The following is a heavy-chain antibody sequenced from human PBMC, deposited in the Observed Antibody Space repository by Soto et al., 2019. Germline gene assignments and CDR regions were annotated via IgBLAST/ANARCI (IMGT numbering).Heavy chain of an antibody. Sequence: SETLSLTCTVSGGSISSGNYYRSWIRQPPGKGLEWIGYIYYSGSAYYNPSLKSRVTISVDTSKNQFSLKLSSVTAADTAVYYCARAMSPDDYGDYAGFDYWGQGTLVTVSS. CDR2: IYYSGSA. CDR3: ARAMSPDDYGDYAGFDY. J-gene: IGHJ4*02. V-gene: IGHV4-30-4*01. CDR1: GGSISSGNYY. D-gene: IGHD4-17*01.